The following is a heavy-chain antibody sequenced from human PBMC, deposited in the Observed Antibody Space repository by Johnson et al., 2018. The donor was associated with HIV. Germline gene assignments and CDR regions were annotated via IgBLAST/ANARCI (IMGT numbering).Heavy chain of an antibody. V-gene: IGHV3-30*02. D-gene: IGHD2-21*01. J-gene: IGHJ3*02. CDR1: GFTFSSYA. Sequence: VQLVESGGGVVQPGRSLRLSCAASGFTFSSYAMHWVRQAPGKGLEWVAVIRYDGSNKYYADSVKGRFTISRDNSKNTLYLQMNSLRAEDTAVYYCAKDVAFRDDAFDIWGQGTMVTVSS. CDR2: IRYDGSNK. CDR3: AKDVAFRDDAFDI.